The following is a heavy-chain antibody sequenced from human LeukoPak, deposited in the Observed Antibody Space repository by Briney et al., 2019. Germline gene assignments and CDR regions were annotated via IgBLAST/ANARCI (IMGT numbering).Heavy chain of an antibody. CDR1: GFTFSSNW. J-gene: IGHJ3*02. Sequence: GGSLRLSCAASGFTFSSNWMSWVRQAPGKGLEWVAFIRYDGSNKYYADSVKGRFTISRDNSKNTLYLQMNSLRAEDTAVYYCARDGDAFDIWGQGTMVTVSS. V-gene: IGHV3-30*02. CDR3: ARDGDAFDI. CDR2: IRYDGSNK.